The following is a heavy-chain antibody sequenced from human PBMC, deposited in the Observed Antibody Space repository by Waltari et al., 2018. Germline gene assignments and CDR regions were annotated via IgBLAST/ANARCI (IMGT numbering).Heavy chain of an antibody. D-gene: IGHD6-13*01. CDR1: GGSFSGYY. CDR3: AREGIAAAGFFV. Sequence: QVQLQQWGAGLLKPSETLSLTCAVYGGSFSGYYWSWIRQPPGKGLEWIGEINHSGSTNDNPSLKRRVTRAVDTSKTQFSLKLGSVTAADTAVYYCAREGIAAAGFFVWGQGTLVTVSS. V-gene: IGHV4-34*01. J-gene: IGHJ4*02. CDR2: INHSGST.